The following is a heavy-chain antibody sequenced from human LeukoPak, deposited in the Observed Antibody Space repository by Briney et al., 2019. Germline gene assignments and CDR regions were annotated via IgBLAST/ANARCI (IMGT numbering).Heavy chain of an antibody. CDR1: GFTFTTYW. Sequence: PGGSLGLSCAASGFTFTTYWMTWVRQAPGKGLEWVANIKQDGSQKYYVDSVKGRFTISSDNAKNSLYLQMNSLKAEDTAVYYCARENWANDYWGQGTLVTVSS. J-gene: IGHJ4*02. CDR3: ARENWANDY. D-gene: IGHD7-27*01. CDR2: IKQDGSQK. V-gene: IGHV3-7*01.